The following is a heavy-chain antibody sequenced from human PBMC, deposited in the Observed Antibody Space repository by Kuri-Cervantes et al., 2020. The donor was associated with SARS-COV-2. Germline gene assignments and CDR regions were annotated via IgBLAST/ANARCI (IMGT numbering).Heavy chain of an antibody. D-gene: IGHD6-19*01. Sequence: LSLTCAASGFTFSKYAMNWVRQAPGKGLEWVSVINDRGVGTYYADSVKGRFTISRDNSKNTLYLQMNSLRAEDTAVYYCAKDWIIAVAGSGVLYFDYWGQGTLVTVSS. V-gene: IGHV3-23*01. CDR2: INDRGVGT. J-gene: IGHJ4*02. CDR3: AKDWIIAVAGSGVLYFDY. CDR1: GFTFSKYA.